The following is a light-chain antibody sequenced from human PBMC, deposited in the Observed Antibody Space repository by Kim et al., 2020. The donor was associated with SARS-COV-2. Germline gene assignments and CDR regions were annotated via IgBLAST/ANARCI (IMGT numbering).Light chain of an antibody. CDR3: SSYTTSRTYV. J-gene: IGLJ1*01. CDR2: DVT. CDR1: SSDVGGYNY. V-gene: IGLV2-14*03. Sequence: QSALTQPASVSGSPGRSLTISCTGTSSDVGGYNYVSWYQQHPGKAPKLIIYDVTKRPSGVSSRFSGSKSGNTASLTISGLQAEDEGDYYCSSYTTSRTYVFGTGTKVTVL.